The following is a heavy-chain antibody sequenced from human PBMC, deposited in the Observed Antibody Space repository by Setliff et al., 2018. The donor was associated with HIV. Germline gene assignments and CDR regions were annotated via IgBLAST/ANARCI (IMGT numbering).Heavy chain of an antibody. CDR3: AKDRGDYDFWSGYYVY. Sequence: LRLSCAASGFTFSTYAMSWVRQAPGKGLEWVSAISGSGGTTYYADSVKGRFIISRDNSKMTLHLQMKSLRNEDTAVYYCAKDRGDYDFWSGYYVYWGQGTPVTVSS. CDR1: GFTFSTYA. J-gene: IGHJ4*02. D-gene: IGHD3-3*01. CDR2: ISGSGGTT. V-gene: IGHV3-23*01.